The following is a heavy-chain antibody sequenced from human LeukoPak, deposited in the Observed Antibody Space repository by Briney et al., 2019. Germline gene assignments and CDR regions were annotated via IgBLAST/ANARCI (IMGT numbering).Heavy chain of an antibody. CDR3: ARLWFGEEYFDY. J-gene: IGHJ4*02. D-gene: IGHD3-10*01. CDR2: FSGSGGDT. Sequence: GGSLRLSCAASGFTFSTYAMSWVRQAPGKGLEWVSAFSGSGGDTYYADSVKGRFTISRDNSKNTLYLQMNSLRAEDTAVYYCARLWFGEEYFDYWGQGTLVTVSS. V-gene: IGHV3-23*01. CDR1: GFTFSTYA.